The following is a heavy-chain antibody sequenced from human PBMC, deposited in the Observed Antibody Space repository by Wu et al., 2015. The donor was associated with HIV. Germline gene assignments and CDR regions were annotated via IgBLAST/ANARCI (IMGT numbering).Heavy chain of an antibody. CDR2: IIPMFVVA. V-gene: IGHV1-69*12. Sequence: QVQLVQSGAEVKKPGSSVKVSCKSSGGTFSNSAISWVRQAPGQGLEWMGGIIPMFVVANYAQKFQGRVTFTADESTNTAYMEMNSLRSEDTAIYYCAREVDDPAIMVRAGFDPWGQGTLVTVSS. J-gene: IGHJ5*02. CDR1: GGTFSNSA. D-gene: IGHD3-10*01. CDR3: AREVDDPAIMVRAGFDP.